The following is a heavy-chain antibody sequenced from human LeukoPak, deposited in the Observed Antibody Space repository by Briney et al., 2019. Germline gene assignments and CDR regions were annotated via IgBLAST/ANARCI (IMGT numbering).Heavy chain of an antibody. CDR2: MNPNSGNT. Sequence: ASVKVSCKASGYTFTSYYMHWVRQATGQGLEWMGWMNPNSGNTGYAQKFQGRVTITRNTSISTAYMELSSLRSEDTAVYYCARSTETYYYDSSGYPLDHWGQGTLVTVSS. V-gene: IGHV1-8*03. CDR1: GYTFTSYY. D-gene: IGHD3-22*01. J-gene: IGHJ4*02. CDR3: ARSTETYYYDSSGYPLDH.